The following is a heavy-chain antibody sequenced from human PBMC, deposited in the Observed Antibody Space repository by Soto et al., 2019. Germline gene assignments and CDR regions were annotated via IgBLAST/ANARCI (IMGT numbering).Heavy chain of an antibody. CDR1: GDTFSFYT. CDR3: ARSHSSSPFDY. Sequence: GASVKVSCKASGDTFSFYTINWVRQAPGLGLEWMGRVNPILSMSNYAQKFQGRVTITADESTSTAYMELSSLRSEDTAVYYCARSHSSSPFDYWGQGTLVTVSS. CDR2: VNPILSMS. J-gene: IGHJ4*02. D-gene: IGHD6-13*01. V-gene: IGHV1-69*02.